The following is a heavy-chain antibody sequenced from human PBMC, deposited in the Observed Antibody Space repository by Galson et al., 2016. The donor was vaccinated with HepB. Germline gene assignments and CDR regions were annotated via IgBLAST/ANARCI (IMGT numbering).Heavy chain of an antibody. Sequence: SLRLSCAASGFTFSSYAMHWVRQAPGKGLEWVAFISYDGDNKHYADSVKGRFTISRDNSKNTLSLQMSSLRAEDPAVYYCARERELLDYWGQGTLVTVSS. CDR2: ISYDGDNK. CDR3: ARERELLDY. D-gene: IGHD1-26*01. CDR1: GFTFSSYA. V-gene: IGHV3-30*04. J-gene: IGHJ4*02.